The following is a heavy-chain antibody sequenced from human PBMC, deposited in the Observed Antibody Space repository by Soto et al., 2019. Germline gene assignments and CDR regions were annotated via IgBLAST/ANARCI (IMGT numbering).Heavy chain of an antibody. Sequence: SQTLSLTCAISGDSVFSSTAAWNWIRQSPSRGLEWLGRTYYRSKWYNDYAVSVKSRITINPDTSKHQFSLQLNSATPEDTAVYYCARDRSGSGWFNAFDIWGHGTMVTVSS. V-gene: IGHV6-1*01. CDR1: GDSVFSSTAA. J-gene: IGHJ3*02. D-gene: IGHD6-19*01. CDR3: ARDRSGSGWFNAFDI. CDR2: TYYRSKWYN.